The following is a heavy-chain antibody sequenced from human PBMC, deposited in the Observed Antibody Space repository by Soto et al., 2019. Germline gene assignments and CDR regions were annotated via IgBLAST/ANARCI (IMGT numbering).Heavy chain of an antibody. Sequence: GGSLRLSCAASGFTFDDYAMHWVRQAPGKGLEWVSGISWNSGSIGYADSVKGRFTISRDNAKNSLYLQMNSLRAEDTALYYCAKGFLLLWFGFAPDAFDIWGQGTMVTVSS. CDR3: AKGFLLLWFGFAPDAFDI. CDR1: GFTFDDYA. CDR2: ISWNSGSI. V-gene: IGHV3-9*01. D-gene: IGHD3-10*01. J-gene: IGHJ3*02.